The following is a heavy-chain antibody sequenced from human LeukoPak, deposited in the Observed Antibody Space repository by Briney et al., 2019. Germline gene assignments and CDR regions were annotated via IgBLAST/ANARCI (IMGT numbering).Heavy chain of an antibody. V-gene: IGHV1-18*01. CDR2: ISAYNGNT. Sequence: ASVKVSCKASGYTFTSYGISWVRQAPGQGLEWMGWISAYNGNTNYAQRLQGRVTMTTDTSTSTAYMELRSLRPDDTAVYYCARDGSGSYMKNWFDPWGQGTLVTVSS. D-gene: IGHD3-10*01. CDR1: GYTFTSYG. J-gene: IGHJ5*02. CDR3: ARDGSGSYMKNWFDP.